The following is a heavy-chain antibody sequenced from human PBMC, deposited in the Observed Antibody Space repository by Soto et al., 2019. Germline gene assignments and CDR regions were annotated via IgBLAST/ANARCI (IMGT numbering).Heavy chain of an antibody. V-gene: IGHV4-59*01. CDR1: GGSISSYY. J-gene: IGHJ4*02. CDR3: ARDRYFDSQYYFDY. CDR2: IYYSGST. D-gene: IGHD3-9*01. Sequence: SETLSLTCTVSGGSISSYYWSWIRQPPGKGLEWIGYIYYSGSTNYNPSLKSRVTISVDTSKNQFSLKLSPVTAADTAVYYCARDRYFDSQYYFDYWGQGTLVTVSS.